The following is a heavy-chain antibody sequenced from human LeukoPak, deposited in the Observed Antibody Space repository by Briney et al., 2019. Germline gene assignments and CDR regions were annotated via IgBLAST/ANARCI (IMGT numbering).Heavy chain of an antibody. CDR1: GFIFSNYG. D-gene: IGHD5-24*01. CDR2: ISGSGGST. CDR3: AKGRRDGYNWRFDY. V-gene: IGHV3-23*01. Sequence: DPGGSLRLSCAASGFIFSNYGMSWVRQAPGKGLEWVSGISGSGGSTYYADSVKGRFTISRDNSKNTLYLQMSSLRAEDTAEYYCAKGRRDGYNWRFDYWGQGTLVTVSS. J-gene: IGHJ4*02.